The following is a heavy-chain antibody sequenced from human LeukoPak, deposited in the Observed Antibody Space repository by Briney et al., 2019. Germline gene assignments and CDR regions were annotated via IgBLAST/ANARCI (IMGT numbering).Heavy chain of an antibody. CDR2: IYPGVSDT. V-gene: IGHV5-51*01. J-gene: IGHJ6*04. CDR1: GYSFTSYW. Sequence: GGPLKISCKGSGYSFTSYWIGWVRQMPGKGLGLIGIIYPGVSDTRYSPSFQPQVPISADKSISTAYLQWSSLKASDTAMYYCARHFPSAPYYYSGMDVWGKGTTVTVSS. CDR3: ARHFPSAPYYYSGMDV.